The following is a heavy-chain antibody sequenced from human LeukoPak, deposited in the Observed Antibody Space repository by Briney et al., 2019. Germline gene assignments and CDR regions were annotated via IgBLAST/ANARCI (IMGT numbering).Heavy chain of an antibody. CDR3: ASWYSSSWYKVFQH. D-gene: IGHD6-13*01. V-gene: IGHV4-39*07. J-gene: IGHJ1*01. CDR1: GGSISSSSYY. CDR2: IYYSGST. Sequence: SETLSLTCTVSGGSISSSSYYWGWIRQPPGKGLEWIGSIYYSGSTYYNPSLKSRVTISVDTSKNQFSLKLSSVTAADTAVYYCASWYSSSWYKVFQHWGQGTLVTVSS.